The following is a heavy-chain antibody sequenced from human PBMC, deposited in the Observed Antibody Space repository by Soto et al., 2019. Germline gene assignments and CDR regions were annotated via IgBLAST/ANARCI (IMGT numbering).Heavy chain of an antibody. CDR1: GGSISSSNYY. J-gene: IGHJ6*02. Sequence: PSETLSLTCTVSGGSISSSNYYWGWIRQPPGKGLEWIGSIYYSGSTYYNPSLKSRVTISVDMSKTQFSLRLTSVTAADTAVYYCARVSGSSGGYYGMDVWGQGTTVTVSS. CDR3: ARVSGSSGGYYGMDV. CDR2: IYYSGST. V-gene: IGHV4-39*01. D-gene: IGHD1-26*01.